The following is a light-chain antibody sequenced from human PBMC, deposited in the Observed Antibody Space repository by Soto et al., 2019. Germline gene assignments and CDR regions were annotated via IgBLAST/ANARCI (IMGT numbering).Light chain of an antibody. J-gene: IGKJ4*01. CDR3: QQYGRSPLT. V-gene: IGKV3-20*01. CDR2: GAS. Sequence: EIVLTQSPGTLSLSPGERTTISCRASQSVSSIYLAWYQQKPGHAPRLLIYGASIRATGIPDRFSGSGSGTDFTLSICRLEPEDFAVYYCQQYGRSPLTFGGGTKVDIK. CDR1: QSVSSIY.